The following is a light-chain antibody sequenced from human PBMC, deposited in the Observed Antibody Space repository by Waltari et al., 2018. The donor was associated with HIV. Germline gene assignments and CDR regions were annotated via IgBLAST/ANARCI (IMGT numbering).Light chain of an antibody. V-gene: IGLV1-51*02. CDR1: GSNIGTNY. Sequence: QSVLTQPPSVSAAPGQKVTVSCSGSGSNIGTNYVSWYQQLPGTAPKLLIYETNKRPSGIPDRFSGSKSGTSATLGITGLQTGDEADYYCGTWDNSLGGYIFGSGTKVTV. J-gene: IGLJ1*01. CDR3: GTWDNSLGGYI. CDR2: ETN.